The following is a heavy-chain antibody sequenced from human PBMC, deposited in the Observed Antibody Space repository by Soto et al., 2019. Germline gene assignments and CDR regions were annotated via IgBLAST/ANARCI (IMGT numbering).Heavy chain of an antibody. J-gene: IGHJ4*02. V-gene: IGHV3-23*01. CDR3: ARDRERDAWYEDY. Sequence: EVQLFESGGDLVQPGGSLRLSCVASGFSFSSYAMTWVRQAPGKGLEWVSVISGRDGSTYYADSVKGRFTISRDNSKNTLYRQMNSLRAEDTAVYYCARDRERDAWYEDYWGQGTLVTVSS. CDR1: GFSFSSYA. CDR2: ISGRDGST. D-gene: IGHD6-13*01.